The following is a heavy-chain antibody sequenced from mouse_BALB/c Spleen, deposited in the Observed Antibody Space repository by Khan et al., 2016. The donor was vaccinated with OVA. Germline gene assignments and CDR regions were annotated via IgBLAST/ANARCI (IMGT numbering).Heavy chain of an antibody. CDR3: TRDGISEFAY. J-gene: IGHJ3*01. D-gene: IGHD2-3*01. CDR2: ISTYYGNI. V-gene: IGHV1S137*01. CDR1: GYTFADSG. Sequence: QVQLQQSGPEPVRPGASVKISCKGSGYTFADSGMHWVRQSHAKSLEWIGVISTYYGNIKYNQKFEGRATLTVDKSSSTAYMELARLTSEDSAVYFCTRDGISEFAYWGQGTLVTASA.